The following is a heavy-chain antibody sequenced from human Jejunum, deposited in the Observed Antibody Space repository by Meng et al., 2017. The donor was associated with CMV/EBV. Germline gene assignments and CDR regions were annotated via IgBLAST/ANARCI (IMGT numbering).Heavy chain of an antibody. CDR2: ISYHGDNI. J-gene: IGHJ3*02. CDR1: FSNYA. D-gene: IGHD3-10*01. CDR3: ARDRRGGGGIIIDAFDI. V-gene: IGHV3-30-3*01. Sequence: FSNYAIHWVSQAPGEGLEWVAVISYHGDNIYYEDSVRGRFTISRDNSKNTLYLQINSLRAEDTAMYYCARDRRGGGGIIIDAFDIWGQGTLVTVSS.